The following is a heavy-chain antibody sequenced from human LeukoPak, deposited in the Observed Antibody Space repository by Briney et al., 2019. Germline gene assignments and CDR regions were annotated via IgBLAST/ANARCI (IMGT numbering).Heavy chain of an antibody. J-gene: IGHJ5*02. V-gene: IGHV4-39*01. CDR1: GGSISSSSYY. Sequence: PSVTLSLTCTVSGGSISSSSYYWGWIRQPPGKGLEWIGSIYYSGSTYYNPSLKSRVTISVATSKNQFSLKLSSVTAADTAVYYCARPHIYDFWSGYSNWFDPWGQGTLVTVSS. D-gene: IGHD3-3*01. CDR2: IYYSGST. CDR3: ARPHIYDFWSGYSNWFDP.